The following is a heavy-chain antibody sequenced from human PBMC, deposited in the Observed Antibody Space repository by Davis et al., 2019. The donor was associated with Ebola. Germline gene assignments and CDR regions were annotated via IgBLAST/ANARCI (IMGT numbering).Heavy chain of an antibody. V-gene: IGHV3-23*01. CDR3: AKDNRNIWSEV. Sequence: GGSLRLSCAASGFVFRNYVMSWVRQAPGKGLEWVSTLGTSADTYYADSVKGRLTISRDNSKNTLYLQMNGLRVEDTAIYYCAKDNRNIWSEVWGQGTMVTVSS. CDR2: LGTSADT. J-gene: IGHJ3*01. CDR1: GFVFRNYV. D-gene: IGHD2/OR15-2a*01.